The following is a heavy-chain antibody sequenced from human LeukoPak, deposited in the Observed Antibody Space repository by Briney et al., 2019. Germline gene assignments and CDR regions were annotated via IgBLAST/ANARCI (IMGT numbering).Heavy chain of an antibody. Sequence: TSETLSLTCTVSGGSISSSSYYLGWIRQPPGKRLEWIGSTYYSGSTYYNPSLKSRVTISVDTSKNQFSLKLSSVTAADTAVYYCARRQYYDILTWGQGTLVTVSS. D-gene: IGHD3-9*01. J-gene: IGHJ4*02. CDR2: TYYSGST. V-gene: IGHV4-39*01. CDR3: ARRQYYDILT. CDR1: GGSISSSSYY.